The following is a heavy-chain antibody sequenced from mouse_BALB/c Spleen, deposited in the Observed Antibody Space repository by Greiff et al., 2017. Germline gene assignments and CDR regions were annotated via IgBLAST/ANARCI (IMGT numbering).Heavy chain of an antibody. Sequence: DVKLVESGGGLVQPGGSLRLSCATSGFTFSDFYMEWVRQPPGKRLEWIAASRNKANDYTTEYSASVKGRFIVSRDTSQSILYLQMNALRAEDTAIYYCARDARDGYYNYYAMDYWGQGTSVTVSS. D-gene: IGHD2-3*01. CDR3: ARDARDGYYNYYAMDY. J-gene: IGHJ4*01. V-gene: IGHV7-1*02. CDR2: SRNKANDYTT. CDR1: GFTFSDFY.